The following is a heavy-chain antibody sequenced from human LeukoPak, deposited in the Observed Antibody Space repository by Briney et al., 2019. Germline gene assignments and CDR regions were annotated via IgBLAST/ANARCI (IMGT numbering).Heavy chain of an antibody. V-gene: IGHV1-2*06. CDR2: INSNSGDT. CDR1: GYTFTGYH. J-gene: IGHJ4*02. D-gene: IGHD2-2*01. Sequence: ASVKVYCKASGYTFTGYHMHWVRQAPGQGLEWMGRINSNSGDTNYAQKFQGRVTMTRDTSISTAYMELSRLRSDDTAVYYCARDYCTTTSCLFDYWGQGTLVTVSS. CDR3: ARDYCTTTSCLFDY.